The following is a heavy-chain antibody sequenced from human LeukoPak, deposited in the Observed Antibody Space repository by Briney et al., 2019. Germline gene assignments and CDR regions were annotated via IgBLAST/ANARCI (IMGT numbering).Heavy chain of an antibody. Sequence: SQTLSLTCTVSGGSITSDDYYWSWIRQPPGKGLAWIGDVYHNGNPYYNPSLKSRVSISVDTSKTQFSLKLNSVTAADTAVYYCARAYCSGGYCPYNYYGMDVWGKGTTVTVSS. CDR1: GGSITSDDYY. CDR2: VYHNGNP. CDR3: ARAYCSGGYCPYNYYGMDV. D-gene: IGHD2-15*01. V-gene: IGHV4-30-4*01. J-gene: IGHJ6*04.